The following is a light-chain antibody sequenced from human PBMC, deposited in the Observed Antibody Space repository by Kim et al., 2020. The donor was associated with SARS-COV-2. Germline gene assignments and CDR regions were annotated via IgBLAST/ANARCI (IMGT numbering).Light chain of an antibody. V-gene: IGLV3-1*01. Sequence: SYELTQPPSVSVSPGQTASITCSGDKLDDKYVAWYQQKPGQSPVLIIYQDAKRPSGIHERFSGSNSGNTASLTISGTQALDESDYYCQAWDSGTAGVFGGGTQLTVL. CDR1: KLDDKY. J-gene: IGLJ2*01. CDR2: QDA. CDR3: QAWDSGTAGV.